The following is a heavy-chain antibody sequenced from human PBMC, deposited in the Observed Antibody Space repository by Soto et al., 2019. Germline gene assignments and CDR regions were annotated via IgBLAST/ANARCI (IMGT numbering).Heavy chain of an antibody. CDR3: ARGRAVPIFGVVIRTPTYGMDV. CDR2: INHSGST. Sequence: SETLSLTCAVYGGSFSGYYWSWIRQPPGKGLEWIGEINHSGSTNYNPSLKSRVTISVATSKNQFSLKLSSVTAADTAVYYCARGRAVPIFGVVIRTPTYGMDVWGQGTTVTVS. J-gene: IGHJ6*02. V-gene: IGHV4-34*01. D-gene: IGHD3-3*01. CDR1: GGSFSGYY.